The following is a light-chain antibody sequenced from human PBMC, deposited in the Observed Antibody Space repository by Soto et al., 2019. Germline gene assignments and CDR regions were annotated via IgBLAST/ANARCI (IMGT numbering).Light chain of an antibody. J-gene: IGKJ1*01. Sequence: DIVLPQSPGTLSLSPGERATLSCRASESIGSSYLVWYQQKAGQAPRLLIYGASNRATGIPDRFSGSGSRTDFTLTISRLEREDFAVYYCQQYGSSPWTFGQGTKVDIK. CDR1: ESIGSSY. CDR3: QQYGSSPWT. CDR2: GAS. V-gene: IGKV3-20*01.